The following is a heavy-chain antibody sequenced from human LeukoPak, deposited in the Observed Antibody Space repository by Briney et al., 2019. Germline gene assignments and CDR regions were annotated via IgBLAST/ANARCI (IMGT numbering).Heavy chain of an antibody. CDR2: INTKTGNP. CDR3: ARAPWAYYYYNYYMDV. J-gene: IGHJ6*03. Sequence: GASVKVSCKASGYTFSSYALNWVRQAPGQGLEWMGWINTKTGNPTYEQGFRGRFVFSLDTSVSTAYLQISSLKAEDTAVYYCARAPWAYYYYNYYMDVWGKGTTVTVSS. D-gene: IGHD2-21*01. V-gene: IGHV7-4-1*02. CDR1: GYTFSSYA.